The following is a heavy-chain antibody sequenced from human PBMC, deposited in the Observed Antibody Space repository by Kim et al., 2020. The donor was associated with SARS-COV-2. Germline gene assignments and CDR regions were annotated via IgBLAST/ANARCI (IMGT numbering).Heavy chain of an antibody. Sequence: ASVKVSCKASGYTFTSYGISWVRQAPGQGLEWMGWISAYNGNTNYAQKLQGRVTMTTDTSTSTAYMELRSLRSDDTAVYYCASGGYSGYDSDGMDVWGQGTTVTVSS. J-gene: IGHJ6*02. CDR3: ASGGYSGYDSDGMDV. CDR1: GYTFTSYG. V-gene: IGHV1-18*01. CDR2: ISAYNGNT. D-gene: IGHD5-12*01.